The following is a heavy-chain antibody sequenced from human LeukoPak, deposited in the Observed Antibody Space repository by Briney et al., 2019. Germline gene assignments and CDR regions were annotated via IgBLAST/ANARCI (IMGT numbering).Heavy chain of an antibody. V-gene: IGHV3-21*01. CDR1: GFTFSSYS. CDR2: ISSSSSYI. Sequence: GGSLRLSCAASGFTFSSYSMNWVRQAPGKGLEWVSSISSSSSYIYYADSVKGRFTISRDNAKNSLYLQMNSLRAEDTAVYYCAIFMIFGVHLGDDAFDIWGQGTMVTVSS. D-gene: IGHD3/OR15-3a*01. J-gene: IGHJ3*02. CDR3: AIFMIFGVHLGDDAFDI.